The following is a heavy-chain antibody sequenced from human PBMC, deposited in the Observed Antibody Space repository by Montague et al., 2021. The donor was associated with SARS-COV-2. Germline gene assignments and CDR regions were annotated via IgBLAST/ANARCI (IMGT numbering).Heavy chain of an antibody. D-gene: IGHD3-10*01. V-gene: IGHV4-59*01. CDR1: GGSIGSYY. Sequence: SETLSLTCSVSGGSIGSYYWSWLRQPPGQGLELIGHIHYSGSNTSCPSFKSRVTISIDTPKIQFSLKLSSVTAADTAVYYCASSLDPSGSYYLPYWGQGTLVTVSS. J-gene: IGHJ4*02. CDR2: IHYSGSN. CDR3: ASSLDPSGSYYLPY.